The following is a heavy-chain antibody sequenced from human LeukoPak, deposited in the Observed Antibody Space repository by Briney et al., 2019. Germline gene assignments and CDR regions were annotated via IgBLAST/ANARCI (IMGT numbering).Heavy chain of an antibody. D-gene: IGHD1-7*01. CDR2: VNPKSGHT. CDR1: GDTFSTYD. V-gene: IGHV1-8*01. CDR3: ARGVVGGTTVGP. J-gene: IGHJ5*02. Sequence: ASLKVSCKASGDTFSTYDVNWVRQAPGQGLEWMGWVNPKSGHTAYTQKFQGRVTMTSDTSTAFLELSSLRFEDTAVYFCARGVVGGTTVGPWGQGTLVTVSS.